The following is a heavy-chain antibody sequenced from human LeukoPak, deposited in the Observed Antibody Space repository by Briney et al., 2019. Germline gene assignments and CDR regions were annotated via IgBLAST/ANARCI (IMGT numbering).Heavy chain of an antibody. D-gene: IGHD3-10*01. CDR1: GGTFISYA. CDR3: ARQVWFGESHFDY. J-gene: IGHJ4*02. Sequence: ASVKVSCKASGGTFISYAISWVRQAPGQGLEWMGGIIPIFGTANYAQKFQGRVTITEDKSTSTAYMELSSLRSEDTAVYYCARQVWFGESHFDYWGQGTLVTVSS. V-gene: IGHV1-69*06. CDR2: IIPIFGTA.